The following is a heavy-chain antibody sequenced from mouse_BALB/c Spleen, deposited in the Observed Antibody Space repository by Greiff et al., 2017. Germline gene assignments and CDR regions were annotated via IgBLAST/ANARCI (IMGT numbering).Heavy chain of an antibody. D-gene: IGHD1-2*01. V-gene: IGHV2-2*02. Sequence: VKLMESGPGLVQPSQSLSITCTVSGFSLTSYGVHWVRQSPGKGLEWLGVIWSGGSTDYNAAFISRLSISKDNSKSQVFFKMNSLQANDTAIYYCARQITTATGHFDVWGAGTTVTVSS. CDR1: GFSLTSYG. CDR2: IWSGGST. J-gene: IGHJ1*01. CDR3: ARQITTATGHFDV.